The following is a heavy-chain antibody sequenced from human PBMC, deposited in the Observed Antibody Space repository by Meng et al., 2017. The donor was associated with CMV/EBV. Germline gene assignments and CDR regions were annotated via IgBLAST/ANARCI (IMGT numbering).Heavy chain of an antibody. CDR2: IYSGGSST. V-gene: IGHV3-23*03. D-gene: IGHD3-22*01. Sequence: GESLKISCAASGFTFSSYAVSWVRQAPGKGLEWVSVIYSGGSSTYYADSVKGRFTISRDNSKNTLYLQMNSLRAEDTAVYYCAKVPTMTGYFDYWGQGTLVTVST. CDR3: AKVPTMTGYFDY. CDR1: GFTFSSYA. J-gene: IGHJ4*02.